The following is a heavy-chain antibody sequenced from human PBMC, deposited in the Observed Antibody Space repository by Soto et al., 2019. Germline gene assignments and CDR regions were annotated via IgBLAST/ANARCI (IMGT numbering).Heavy chain of an antibody. CDR1: GDSVSSNSAA. CDR3: ARDPPRDPYYGAYNTNWFDP. D-gene: IGHD4-17*01. V-gene: IGHV6-1*01. Sequence: SQTLSLTCAISGDSVSSNSAAWNWIRQSPSRGLEWLGRTYYRSKWYNDYAVSGKSRITINPDTSKNQFSRKLSSVTAADTAVYYCARDPPRDPYYGAYNTNWFDPWGQGTLVTVSS. CDR2: TYYRSKWYN. J-gene: IGHJ5*02.